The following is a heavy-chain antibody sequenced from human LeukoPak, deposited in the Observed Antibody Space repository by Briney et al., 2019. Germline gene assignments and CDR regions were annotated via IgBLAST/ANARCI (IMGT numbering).Heavy chain of an antibody. D-gene: IGHD3-16*02. CDR3: ARSESDYVWGSYRPIDY. Sequence: ASVKVSCKASGYTFTSYDINWVRQATGQGLEWMGWMNPNSGNTGYAQKFQGRVTMTRNTSISTAYMEQRSLRSDDTAVYFCARSESDYVWGSYRPIDYWGQGTLVTVSS. CDR2: MNPNSGNT. CDR1: GYTFTSYD. J-gene: IGHJ4*02. V-gene: IGHV1-8*01.